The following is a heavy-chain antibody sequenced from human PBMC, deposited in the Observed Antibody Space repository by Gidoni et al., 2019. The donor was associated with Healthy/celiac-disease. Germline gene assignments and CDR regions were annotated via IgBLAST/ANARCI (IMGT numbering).Heavy chain of an antibody. CDR3: ARLVVVVPAARVSRRDAFDI. J-gene: IGHJ3*02. V-gene: IGHV4-39*01. CDR2: IYYSGST. CDR1: GGSISSSSYY. D-gene: IGHD2-2*01. Sequence: QLQLQESGPGLVKPSETLSLTCTVSGGSISSSSYYWGWIRQPPGKGLEWIGSIYYSGSTYYNPSLKSRVTISVDTSKNQFSLKLSSVTAADTAVYYCARLVVVVPAARVSRRDAFDIWGQGTMVTVSS.